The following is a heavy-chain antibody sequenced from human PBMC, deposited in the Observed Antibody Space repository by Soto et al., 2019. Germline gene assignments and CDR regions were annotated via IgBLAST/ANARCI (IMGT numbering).Heavy chain of an antibody. D-gene: IGHD3-22*01. J-gene: IGHJ4*02. Sequence: GGSLRLSCAASGFTFSSYAMSWVRQAPGKGLEWVSAISGSGGSTYYADSVKGRFTISRDNSKNTLYLQMNSLRAEDTAVYYCAKFPAWAVTYYYDSSGYYPADYWGQGTLVTVSS. CDR3: AKFPAWAVTYYYDSSGYYPADY. V-gene: IGHV3-23*01. CDR1: GFTFSSYA. CDR2: ISGSGGST.